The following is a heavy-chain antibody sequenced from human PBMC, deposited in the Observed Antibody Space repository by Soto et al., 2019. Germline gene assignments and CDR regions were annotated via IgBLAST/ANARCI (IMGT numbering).Heavy chain of an antibody. CDR3: VRGDNWNDEASDY. CDR1: GFRFSNHG. Sequence: QVQLVESGGGVVQPGRSLRLSCAASGFRFSNHGMHWVRQAPGKGLEWVAVIWSDGNNRYYADSVKGRFTISRDNSKNTVYLQMNSLRAEDTAVYYCVRGDNWNDEASDYWGQGTLVTVSS. V-gene: IGHV3-33*01. J-gene: IGHJ4*02. CDR2: IWSDGNNR. D-gene: IGHD1-1*01.